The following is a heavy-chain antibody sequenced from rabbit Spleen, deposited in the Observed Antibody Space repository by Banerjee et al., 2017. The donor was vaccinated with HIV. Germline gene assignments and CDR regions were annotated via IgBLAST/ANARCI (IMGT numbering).Heavy chain of an antibody. Sequence: QEQLVESGGGLVQPGGSLKLSCKASEFDFSSYGVSWVRQAPGKGLEWIGYIDPIFGSTYYANWVNGRFTISRENTQNTVYLQLNSLTAADTATYFCVRDQAGYAGYGPWYFNLWGPGTLVTVS. CDR1: EFDFSSYG. V-gene: IGHV1S47*01. CDR2: IDPIFGST. CDR3: VRDQAGYAGYGPWYFNL. J-gene: IGHJ4*01. D-gene: IGHD7-1*01.